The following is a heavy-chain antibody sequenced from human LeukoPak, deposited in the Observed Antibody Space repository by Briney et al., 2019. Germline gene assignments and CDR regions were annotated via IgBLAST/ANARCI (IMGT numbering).Heavy chain of an antibody. CDR3: AKGTTDYDASDPLDF. D-gene: IGHD3-16*01. CDR1: GFTFSSYA. J-gene: IGHJ4*02. Sequence: PGGSLRLSCAASGFTFSSYAMTWVRQAPGKGLEWVSAITGSGDSAYYSDSVKGRFTISRDQSESAVYLQMTSLRAEDTAVFYCAKGTTDYDASDPLDFWGQGTLVTVSS. CDR2: ITGSGDSA. V-gene: IGHV3-23*01.